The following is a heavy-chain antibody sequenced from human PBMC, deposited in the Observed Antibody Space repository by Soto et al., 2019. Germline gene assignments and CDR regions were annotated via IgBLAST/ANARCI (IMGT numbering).Heavy chain of an antibody. Sequence: ASVKVSCKASGYTFTSYAMHWVRQAPGQRLEWMGWINAGNGNTKYSQKFRGRGTITRDTAASTAYMELSSLRSEDTAVYDCARDPIARITIFGVVFDAFAISGQGTMVTVSS. V-gene: IGHV1-3*01. CDR1: GYTFTSYA. CDR3: ARDPIARITIFGVVFDAFAI. J-gene: IGHJ3*02. CDR2: INAGNGNT. D-gene: IGHD3-3*01.